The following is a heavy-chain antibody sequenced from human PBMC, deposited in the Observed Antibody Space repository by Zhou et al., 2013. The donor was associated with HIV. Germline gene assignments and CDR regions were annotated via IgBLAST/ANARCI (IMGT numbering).Heavy chain of an antibody. Sequence: QVQLVQSGAEVKKPGSSVKVSCKASGGTFSSFGINWVRQAPGQGHEWMGGIIPIFGTANYAQKFQGRVTITADESTSTAYMELNSLRSDDTAVYYCARDLSGPFDYWGQGTLVTVSS. V-gene: IGHV1-69*12. D-gene: IGHD5-12*01. CDR1: GGTFSSFG. CDR2: IIPIFGTA. CDR3: ARDLSGPFDY. J-gene: IGHJ4*02.